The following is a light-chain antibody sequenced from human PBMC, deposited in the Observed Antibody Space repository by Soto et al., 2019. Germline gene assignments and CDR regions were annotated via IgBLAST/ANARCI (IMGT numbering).Light chain of an antibody. J-gene: IGKJ3*01. CDR2: ADS. CDR1: QSVSGY. V-gene: IGKV3-11*01. CDR3: QQRSNWPT. Sequence: IVLTQSAATLSLSPGETATLSCRASQSVSGYIGWYQQKPGQAPRLLIYADSNRATGIPARFSGSGSGTDFTLTISSLEPEDFAVYYCQQRSNWPTFGPGTKVDIK.